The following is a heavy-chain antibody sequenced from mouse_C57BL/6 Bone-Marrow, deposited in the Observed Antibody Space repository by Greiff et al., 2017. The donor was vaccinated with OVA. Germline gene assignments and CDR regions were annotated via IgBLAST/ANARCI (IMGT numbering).Heavy chain of an antibody. J-gene: IGHJ4*01. D-gene: IGHD2-1*01. CDR1: GYTFTDYY. CDR2: INPNNGGT. CDR3: AIPPSLWYPYAMDY. V-gene: IGHV1-26*01. Sequence: EVQLQQSGPELVKPGASVKISCKASGYTFTDYYMNWVKQSHGKSLEWIGDINPNNGGTSYNQKFKGKATLTVDKSSSTAYMELRSLTAEDSAVYYCAIPPSLWYPYAMDYWGQGTSVTVSS.